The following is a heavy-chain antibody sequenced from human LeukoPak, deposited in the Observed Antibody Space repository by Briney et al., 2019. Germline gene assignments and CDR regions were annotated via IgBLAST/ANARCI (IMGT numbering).Heavy chain of an antibody. Sequence: GGSLRLSCAASGFTFSSYGMHWVRQAPGKGLEWVAVISYDGSNKNYADSVKGRFTISRDNSKNTLYLQMNSLRAEDTAVYYCAKDKQGTFYYWGQGTLVTVSS. CDR1: GFTFSSYG. CDR2: ISYDGSNK. J-gene: IGHJ4*02. V-gene: IGHV3-30*18. D-gene: IGHD6-13*01. CDR3: AKDKQGTFYY.